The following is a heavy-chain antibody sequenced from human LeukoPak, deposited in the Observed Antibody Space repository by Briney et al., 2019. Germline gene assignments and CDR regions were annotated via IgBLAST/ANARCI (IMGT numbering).Heavy chain of an antibody. CDR2: ISYDGSNK. Sequence: PGGSLRLSCAASGFTFSSYAMSWVRQAPGKGLEWVAVISYDGSNKYYADSVKGRFTISRDNSKNTLYLQMNSLRAEDTAVYYCAKDSKHDFWSGFYGMDVWGQGTTVTVSS. CDR1: GFTFSSYA. CDR3: AKDSKHDFWSGFYGMDV. J-gene: IGHJ6*02. V-gene: IGHV3-30*18. D-gene: IGHD3-3*01.